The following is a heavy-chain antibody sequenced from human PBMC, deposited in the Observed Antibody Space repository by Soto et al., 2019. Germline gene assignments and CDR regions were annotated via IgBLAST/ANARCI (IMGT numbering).Heavy chain of an antibody. D-gene: IGHD3-9*01. CDR3: ARRQSYDILTGYNYYFDY. CDR1: GGSISSSSYY. V-gene: IGHV4-39*01. CDR2: IYYSGST. J-gene: IGHJ4*02. Sequence: QLQLQESGPGLVKPSETLSLTCTVSGGSISSSSYYWGWIRQPPGKGLEWIGSIYYSGSTYYNPSLKSRVTISVDTSKNQFSLKLSSVTAADTAVYYCARRQSYDILTGYNYYFDYWGQGTLVTVSS.